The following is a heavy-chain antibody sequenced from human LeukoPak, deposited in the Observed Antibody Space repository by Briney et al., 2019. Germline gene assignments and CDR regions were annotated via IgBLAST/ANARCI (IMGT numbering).Heavy chain of an antibody. V-gene: IGHV1-2*02. CDR3: ARDREDYYGSGSYDY. D-gene: IGHD3-10*01. Sequence: ASVTVSCTASGYTFTGYYMHWVRQAPGQGLEWMGWINPNSGGTNYAQKFQGRVTMTRDTSISTAYMELSRLRSDDTAVYYCARDREDYYGSGSYDYWGQGTLVTVSS. J-gene: IGHJ4*02. CDR2: INPNSGGT. CDR1: GYTFTGYY.